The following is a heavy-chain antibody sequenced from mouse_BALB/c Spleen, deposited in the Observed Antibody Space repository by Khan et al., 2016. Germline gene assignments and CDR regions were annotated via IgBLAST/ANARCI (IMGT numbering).Heavy chain of an antibody. V-gene: IGHV4-1*02. CDR2: ISPDSSTI. CDR1: GVDFSSYW. CDR3: ASTLWDMDD. D-gene: IGHD3-3*01. Sequence: EVKLLESGGGLVQPGGSLKLSCAASGVDFSSYWLSWVRQAPGKGLDWFGDISPDSSTINYTPSLKAKFIISTDTAKNTLYLLLSKVRSEDTGLYYCASTLWDMDDWGEGTTVTVSS. J-gene: IGHJ1*01.